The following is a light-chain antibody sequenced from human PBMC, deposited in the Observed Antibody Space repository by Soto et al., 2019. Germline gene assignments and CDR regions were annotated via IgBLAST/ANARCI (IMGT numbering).Light chain of an antibody. J-gene: IGKJ1*01. CDR1: QSVSSH. CDR3: QPRNHWPP. CDR2: DAS. Sequence: EIVLTQSPATLSLSPGERATLSCRASQSVSSHLAWYQQKPGQSPRLLNYDASNRATGIPARFSGSGSGTSLALTISHLEPGDIWFYFWQPRNHWPPFGRRTKVEIK. V-gene: IGKV3-11*01.